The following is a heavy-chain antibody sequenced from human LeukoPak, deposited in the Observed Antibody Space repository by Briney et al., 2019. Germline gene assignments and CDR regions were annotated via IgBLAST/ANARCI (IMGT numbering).Heavy chain of an antibody. CDR3: ATYTHWVAGDV. V-gene: IGHV3-7*01. J-gene: IGHJ6*02. CDR2: MNQDGSAK. Sequence: GGSLRLSYAASGFTFSDSWMSWVRQAPGKGLEWVANMNQDGSAKGYVDSVKGRFTIFRDNARNSLYLQMSSLRPEDTAVYYCATYTHWVAGDVWGQGTTVTVSS. CDR1: GFTFSDSW. D-gene: IGHD3-16*01.